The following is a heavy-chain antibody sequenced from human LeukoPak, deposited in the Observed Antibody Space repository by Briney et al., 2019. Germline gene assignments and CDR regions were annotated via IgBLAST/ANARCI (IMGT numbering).Heavy chain of an antibody. Sequence: GGSLRLSCAASGFTFSSYGMHWVRQAPGEGLEWVAVISYDGSNKYYADSVKGRFTISRDNSKNTLYLQMNSLRAEDTAVYYCAKGVGRWLPLDYWGQGTLVTVSS. CDR2: ISYDGSNK. CDR1: GFTFSSYG. V-gene: IGHV3-30*18. J-gene: IGHJ4*02. CDR3: AKGVGRWLPLDY. D-gene: IGHD6-19*01.